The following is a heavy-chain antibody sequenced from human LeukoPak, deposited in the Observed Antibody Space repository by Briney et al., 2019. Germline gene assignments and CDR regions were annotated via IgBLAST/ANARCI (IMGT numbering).Heavy chain of an antibody. V-gene: IGHV3-30*18. CDR1: GFTFSSYG. CDR2: ISYDGSNK. CDR3: AKSFGVLDQTASFDY. Sequence: PGRSLRLSCAASGFTFSSYGMHWVRQAPGKGLELVAVISYDGSNKYYADSVKGRFTISRDNSKNTLYLQMNSLRAEDTAVYYCAKSFGVLDQTASFDYWGQGTLVTVSS. J-gene: IGHJ4*02. D-gene: IGHD3-3*01.